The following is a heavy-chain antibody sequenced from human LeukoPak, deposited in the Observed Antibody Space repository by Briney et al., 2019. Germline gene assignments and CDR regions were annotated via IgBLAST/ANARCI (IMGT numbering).Heavy chain of an antibody. D-gene: IGHD6-19*01. V-gene: IGHV4-31*03. CDR2: IYYSGST. CDR3: AIQSNSPLPMGSSGWYRVFDY. J-gene: IGHJ4*02. CDR1: GGSISSGGYY. Sequence: PSETLSLTCTVSGGSISSGGYYWSWIRQHPGKGLEWIGYIYYSGSTYYNPSLKSRVTISVDTSKNQFSLKLSSVTAADTAVYYCAIQSNSPLPMGSSGWYRVFDYWGQGTLVTVSS.